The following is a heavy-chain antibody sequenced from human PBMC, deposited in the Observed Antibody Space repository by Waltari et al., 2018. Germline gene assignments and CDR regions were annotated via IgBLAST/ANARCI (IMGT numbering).Heavy chain of an antibody. CDR2: INRNNGNT. J-gene: IGHJ4*02. V-gene: IGHV1-18*04. CDR3: ARDYCSGDGCSLDC. D-gene: IGHD2-15*01. Sequence: QAQLVQPGNEVMTPGASVKLSCKASGYTFTSHSITWVRQAPGQGPEWLGWINRNNGNTKFAQKFQGRVSLTTDTSTSTAYMDLRSLTSDDTAVYYCARDYCSGDGCSLDCWGQGTLVTVSS. CDR1: GYTFTSHS.